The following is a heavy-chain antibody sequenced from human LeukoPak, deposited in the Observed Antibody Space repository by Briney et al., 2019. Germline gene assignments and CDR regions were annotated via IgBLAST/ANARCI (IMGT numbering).Heavy chain of an antibody. CDR1: GYRFTRYW. CDR3: ARRGYSGYDPPAH. J-gene: IGHJ4*02. D-gene: IGHD5-12*01. Sequence: GGALEISLKGSGYRFTRYWIGWGRPGPGKGVGGRGSIYPGETDTRYSPSFQGQVTISADKSISTAYLQWSSLKASDTAMYYCARRGYSGYDPPAHWGQGTLVPVS. V-gene: IGHV5-51*01. CDR2: IYPGETDT.